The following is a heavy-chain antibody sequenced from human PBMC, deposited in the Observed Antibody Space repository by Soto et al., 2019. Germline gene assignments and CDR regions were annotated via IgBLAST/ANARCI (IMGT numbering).Heavy chain of an antibody. CDR1: GFTFSTYG. V-gene: IGHV3-33*01. CDR2: IWYDGSNK. J-gene: IGHJ6*02. CDR3: ASAYCSGGRCYYYGMDV. D-gene: IGHD2-15*01. Sequence: QVQLVESGGGVVQPGRSLRLSCAASGFTFSTYGMHWVRQAPDKGLEWVAVIWYDGSNKYYADSVKGRFTISRDNSKNTLYLQMNSLRAADTAVYYCASAYCSGGRCYYYGMDVWGQGTTVTVSS.